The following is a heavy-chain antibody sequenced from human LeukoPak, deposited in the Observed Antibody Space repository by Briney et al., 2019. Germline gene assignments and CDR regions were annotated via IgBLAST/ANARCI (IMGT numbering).Heavy chain of an antibody. CDR1: GGSISSGSYY. J-gene: IGHJ4*02. CDR2: IYTSGST. CDR3: AGTPGYYDSSGFGFDY. Sequence: PSETLSLTCTVSGGSISSGSYYWSWIRQPAGKGLEWIGRIYTSGSTNYNPSLKSRVTISVDTSKNQFSLKLSSVTAADTAVYYCAGTPGYYDSSGFGFDYWGQGTLVTVSS. V-gene: IGHV4-61*02. D-gene: IGHD3-22*01.